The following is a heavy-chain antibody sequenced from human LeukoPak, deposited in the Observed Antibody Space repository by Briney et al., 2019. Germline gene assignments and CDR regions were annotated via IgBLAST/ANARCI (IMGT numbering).Heavy chain of an antibody. V-gene: IGHV4-61*01. CDR1: GGSVSSGSYY. D-gene: IGHD3-10*01. CDR2: VYYSGSSGST. CDR3: ARSPRFGSGSYSIDY. J-gene: IGHJ4*02. Sequence: PSETLSPTSTVSGGSVSSGSYYWSWIRQPPGKGLEWIVYVYYSGSSGSTYYNPSLKSRVTISLDTSKNQFSLKLSSVTAADTAVYYCARSPRFGSGSYSIDYWGQGTLVTVSS.